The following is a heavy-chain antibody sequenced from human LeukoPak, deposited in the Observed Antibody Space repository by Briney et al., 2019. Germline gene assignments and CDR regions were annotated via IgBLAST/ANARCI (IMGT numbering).Heavy chain of an antibody. CDR2: INSDGSST. CDR3: ARDYSGGYSGY. J-gene: IGHJ4*02. Sequence: PGGSLRLSCAASGFTFSNYWMHWVRQAPGKGLVWVSHINSDGSSTNYADSVKGRFTISRDNAKNTLYLQMSSLRAEDTAMYYCARDYSGGYSGYWGQGTLVTVSS. V-gene: IGHV3-74*01. CDR1: GFTFSNYW. D-gene: IGHD2-21*02.